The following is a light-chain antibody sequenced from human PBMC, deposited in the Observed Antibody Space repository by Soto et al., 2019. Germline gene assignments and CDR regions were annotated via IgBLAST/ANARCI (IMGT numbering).Light chain of an antibody. V-gene: IGKV1-5*03. CDR3: QQYHIYSWT. Sequence: DIQMTQSPSTLSTSVGDRVTITCRASQDIGTLLAWYQQKPEKAPKVLIYRASHLESGVPLRFSASGSGTEFSLTINSLQADDFATYYCQQYHIYSWTFGQGTKVDIK. CDR1: QDIGTL. J-gene: IGKJ1*01. CDR2: RAS.